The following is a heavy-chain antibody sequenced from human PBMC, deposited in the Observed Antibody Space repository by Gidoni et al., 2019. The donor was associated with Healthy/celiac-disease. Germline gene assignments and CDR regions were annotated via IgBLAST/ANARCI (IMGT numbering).Heavy chain of an antibody. D-gene: IGHD4-17*01. CDR2: ISWNSGSR. CDR1: GFTFDDYA. J-gene: IGHJ4*02. V-gene: IGHV3-9*01. Sequence: EVQLVESGGGLVQLGRSLSLSCAASGFTFDDYAMHWVRQAPGKGLEWVSGISWNSGSRGYADSVKGRFTISRDNAKNSLYLQMNSLRAEDTALYYCAKAYGDYVFNYYFDYWGQGTLVTVSS. CDR3: AKAYGDYVFNYYFDY.